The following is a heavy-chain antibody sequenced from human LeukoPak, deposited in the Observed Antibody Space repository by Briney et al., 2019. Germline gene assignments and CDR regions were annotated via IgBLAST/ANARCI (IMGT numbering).Heavy chain of an antibody. J-gene: IGHJ4*02. CDR3: ARGILDIVVVVAAKGDDFDY. CDR2: INHSGST. D-gene: IGHD2-15*01. CDR1: GGSFSGYY. V-gene: IGHV4-34*01. Sequence: PSETLSLTCAVYGGSFSGYYWSWIRQPPGKGLEWIGEINHSGSTNYNPSLKSRVTISVDTSKNQFSLKLSSVTAADTAVYYCARGILDIVVVVAAKGDDFDYWGQGTLVTVSS.